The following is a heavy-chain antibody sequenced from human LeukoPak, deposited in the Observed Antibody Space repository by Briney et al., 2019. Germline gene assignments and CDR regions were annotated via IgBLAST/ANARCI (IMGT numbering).Heavy chain of an antibody. V-gene: IGHV1-2*02. Sequence: ASVKVSCKASGYTFTGYYMHWVRQAPGQGLEWMGWINPNSGGTIYAQKFQGRVTMTEDTSTDTAYMELSSLRSEDTAVYYCATDLHPIAATVRGGGSRRGYWGQGTLVTVSS. J-gene: IGHJ4*02. CDR1: GYTFTGYY. CDR3: ATDLHPIAATVRGGGSRRGY. D-gene: IGHD3-10*01. CDR2: INPNSGGT.